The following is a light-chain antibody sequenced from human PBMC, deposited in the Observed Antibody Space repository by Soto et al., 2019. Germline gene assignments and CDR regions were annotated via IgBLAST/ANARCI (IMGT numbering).Light chain of an antibody. Sequence: DIQMTQSPSSLSASVGDRVTITCRASQSISSYLNWYQQKPGKAPKLLIYAASSLQSGVPSRFSGSGSGTEFSLTITGLQPEDFVTYYCQYLNGAPTITFGQGTRLENK. J-gene: IGKJ5*01. CDR2: AAS. V-gene: IGKV1-39*02. CDR1: QSISSY. CDR3: QYLNGAPTIT.